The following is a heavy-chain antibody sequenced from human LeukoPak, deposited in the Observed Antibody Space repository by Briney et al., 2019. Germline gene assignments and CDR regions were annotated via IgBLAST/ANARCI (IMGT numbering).Heavy chain of an antibody. J-gene: IGHJ5*02. D-gene: IGHD2-8*01. CDR3: ARDGDCTNGVCYRLSGWFDP. Sequence: ASVTVSCKASGYTFTGYYMHWVRQAPGQGLEWMGWINPNSGGTNYAQKFQGRVTMTRDTSISTAYMELSRLRSDDTAVYYCARDGDCTNGVCYRLSGWFDPWGQGTLVTVSS. CDR1: GYTFTGYY. CDR2: INPNSGGT. V-gene: IGHV1-2*02.